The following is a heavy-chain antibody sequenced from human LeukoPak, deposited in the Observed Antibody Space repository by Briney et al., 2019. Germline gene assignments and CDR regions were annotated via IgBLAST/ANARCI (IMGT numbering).Heavy chain of an antibody. CDR2: ISRSGSTI. CDR1: GFTFSNYE. D-gene: IGHD3-16*01. CDR3: ASLASFAGY. Sequence: GGSLRLSCAASGFTFSNYEMNWVRQASGKGLEWVSYISRSGSTIYYADSLKGRFTISRDNAKNTLYLQMNSLRAEDTAVYYCASLASFAGYWGQGTLVTVSS. J-gene: IGHJ4*02. V-gene: IGHV3-48*03.